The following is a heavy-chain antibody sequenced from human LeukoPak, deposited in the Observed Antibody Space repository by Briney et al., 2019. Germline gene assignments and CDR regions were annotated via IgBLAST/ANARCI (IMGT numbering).Heavy chain of an antibody. CDR3: ARNPYAGIMITFGGVTERDY. J-gene: IGHJ4*02. CDR1: GFTFSSYW. D-gene: IGHD3-16*01. Sequence: GGSLRLSCAASGFTFSSYWMSWVRQAPGKGLEWVANIKQDGSEKYYVDSVKGRFTISRDNAKNSLYLQMNSLRAEDTAVYYCARNPYAGIMITFGGVTERDYWGQGTLVTVSS. CDR2: IKQDGSEK. V-gene: IGHV3-7*01.